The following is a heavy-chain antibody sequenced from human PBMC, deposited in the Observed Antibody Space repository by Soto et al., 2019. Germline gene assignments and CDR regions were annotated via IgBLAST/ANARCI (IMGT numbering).Heavy chain of an antibody. J-gene: IGHJ6*02. CDR2: IYPGDSDT. D-gene: IGHD5-18*01. Sequence: GESLKISCKGSGYSFTSYWIGWERQMPGKVLEWMGIIYPGDSDTRYSPSFQGQVTISADKSISTAYLQWSSLKASDTAMYYCARHRDTAMVTYYYYGMDVWGQGXTVTVYS. CDR3: ARHRDTAMVTYYYYGMDV. CDR1: GYSFTSYW. V-gene: IGHV5-51*01.